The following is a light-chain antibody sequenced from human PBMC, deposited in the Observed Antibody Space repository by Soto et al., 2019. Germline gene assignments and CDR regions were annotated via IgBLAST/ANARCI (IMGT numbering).Light chain of an antibody. V-gene: IGKV1-27*01. CDR1: QGINNY. CDR2: GGS. CDR3: QKYDSAPWT. J-gene: IGKJ1*01. Sequence: DIQMTQSPASLSASVGDRVTITCRASQGINNYLAWHQQKPGKVPKVLISGGSTLQSGVPSRFSGSGSGTDFTLTIASLQPEDVGTYYCQKYDSAPWTFGQGTKVEI.